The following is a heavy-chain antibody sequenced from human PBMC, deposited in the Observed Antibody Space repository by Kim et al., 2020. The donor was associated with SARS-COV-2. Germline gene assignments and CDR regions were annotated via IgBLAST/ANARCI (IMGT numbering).Heavy chain of an antibody. Sequence: GESLKISCKGSGYSFTSYWIGWVRQMPGKGLEWMGIIYPGDSDTRYSPSFQGQVTISADKSISTAYLQWSSLKASDTAMYYCACTGPKADTAMVLLDDAFDIWGQGTMVTVSS. CDR3: ACTGPKADTAMVLLDDAFDI. V-gene: IGHV5-51*01. J-gene: IGHJ3*02. D-gene: IGHD5-18*01. CDR1: GYSFTSYW. CDR2: IYPGDSDT.